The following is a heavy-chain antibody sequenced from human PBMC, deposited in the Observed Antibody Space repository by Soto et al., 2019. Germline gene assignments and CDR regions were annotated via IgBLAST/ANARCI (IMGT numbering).Heavy chain of an antibody. CDR2: ISAYNGNT. CDR3: ARVSNVDTAMVMGTYYFDY. D-gene: IGHD5-18*01. Sequence: ASVKVSCKASGYTFTSYGISWVRQAPGQGLEWMGWISAYNGNTNYAQKLQGRVTMTTDTSTSTAYMELRSLRSDDTAVYYCARVSNVDTAMVMGTYYFDYWGQGTLVTVSS. V-gene: IGHV1-18*01. CDR1: GYTFTSYG. J-gene: IGHJ4*02.